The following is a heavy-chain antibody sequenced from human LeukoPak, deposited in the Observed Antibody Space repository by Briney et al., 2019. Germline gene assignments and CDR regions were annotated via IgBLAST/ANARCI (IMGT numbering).Heavy chain of an antibody. V-gene: IGHV4-61*02. Sequence: PSETLSLTCSVSGGSVNSGAYYWSWIRQPAGKGLEWIGRIYTSGSTNYNPSLKSRVTMSVDTSKNQFSLKLSSVTAADTAVYYCARDWSSGWLQDAFDIWGQGTMVTVSS. CDR3: ARDWSSGWLQDAFDI. CDR1: GGSVNSGAYY. J-gene: IGHJ3*02. D-gene: IGHD6-19*01. CDR2: IYTSGST.